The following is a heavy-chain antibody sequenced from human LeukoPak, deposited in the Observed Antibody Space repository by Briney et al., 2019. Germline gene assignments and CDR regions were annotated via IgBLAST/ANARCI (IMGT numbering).Heavy chain of an antibody. Sequence: SETLSLTCTVSGGSISSISYYWGWIRQPPGKGLEWIGSIYYSGSTYYNPSLKSRVTISVDTSKNQFSLKLSSVTAADTAVYYCGRYTSSWEAVFDYWGQGTLVTVSS. CDR3: GRYTSSWEAVFDY. CDR1: GGSISSISYY. V-gene: IGHV4-39*01. J-gene: IGHJ4*02. CDR2: IYYSGST. D-gene: IGHD6-13*01.